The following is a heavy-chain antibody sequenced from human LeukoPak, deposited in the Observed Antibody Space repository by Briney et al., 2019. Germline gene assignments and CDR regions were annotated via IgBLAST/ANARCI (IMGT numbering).Heavy chain of an antibody. D-gene: IGHD3-22*01. J-gene: IGHJ6*03. CDR1: GGSFSGYY. V-gene: IGHV4-34*01. Sequence: SETLSLTCAVYGGSFSGYYWSWIRQPPGKGLEGVGEINHSGSTNYNPSLKSRVTISVDTSKNQFSLQLSSATAADTAVYYCARAPYYYDSSGYRRSNYYYYMDVWGKGTTVTVSS. CDR2: INHSGST. CDR3: ARAPYYYDSSGYRRSNYYYYMDV.